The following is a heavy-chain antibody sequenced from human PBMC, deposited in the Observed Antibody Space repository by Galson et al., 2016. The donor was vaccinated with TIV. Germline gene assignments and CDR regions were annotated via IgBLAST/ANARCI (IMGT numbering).Heavy chain of an antibody. V-gene: IGHV4-59*01. J-gene: IGHJ5*01. Sequence: SETLSLTCTVSGVSINGYYWSWVRQSPGNGLEWIGHIYYTGSINYNPSLNSRATLSIDTSKSQFSLKLTSVTAADTAVYYCARDSAPHYSGAYYDDWFDSWGQGVLVTVSS. CDR2: IYYTGSI. D-gene: IGHD1-26*01. CDR1: GVSINGYY. CDR3: ARDSAPHYSGAYYDDWFDS.